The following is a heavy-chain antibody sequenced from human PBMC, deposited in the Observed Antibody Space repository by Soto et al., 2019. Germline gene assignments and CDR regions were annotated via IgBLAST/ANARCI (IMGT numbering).Heavy chain of an antibody. Sequence: EVQLVESGGVVVQPGGSLRLSCAASGFTFDDYTMHWVRQAPGKGLEWVSLISWDGGSTYYADSVKGRFTISRDNSKNSLYLQMNSLRTEDTALYYCAKDSSSFPTDYYGMDVWGQGTTVPVSS. CDR1: GFTFDDYT. CDR2: ISWDGGST. CDR3: AKDSSSFPTDYYGMDV. J-gene: IGHJ6*02. D-gene: IGHD6-13*01. V-gene: IGHV3-43*01.